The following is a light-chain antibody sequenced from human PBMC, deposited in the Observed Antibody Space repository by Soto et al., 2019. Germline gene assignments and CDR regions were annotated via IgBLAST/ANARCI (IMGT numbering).Light chain of an antibody. J-gene: IGLJ1*01. CDR3: AAWDDRVSGYV. CDR2: NNN. V-gene: IGLV1-47*02. CDR1: RSNIGSSY. Sequence: QSVLTQPPSTSGTPGQRVTISCSGSRSNIGSSYVFWFQHLPGTAPKLLMYNNNQRPSGVPDRVSASKSGTSASLAISGLRSEDEADYYCAAWDDRVSGYVFGTGTKVTVL.